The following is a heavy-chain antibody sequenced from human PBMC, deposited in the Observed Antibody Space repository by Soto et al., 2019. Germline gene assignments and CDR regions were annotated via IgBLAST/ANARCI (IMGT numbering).Heavy chain of an antibody. V-gene: IGHV4-59*08. CDR3: VRQGFGRLHGLVDV. D-gene: IGHD3-10*01. CDR1: DDSSSSYK. J-gene: IGHJ6*02. CDR2: IDSNGGT. Sequence: SETLSLTCTVSDDSSSSYKWSWIRQPPGRRLEWIGYIDSNGGTSYNPSLQIRVTISIDTSTKQFSLKLSSVTAADTAVYYCVRQGFGRLHGLVDVSGQGTTVAVSS.